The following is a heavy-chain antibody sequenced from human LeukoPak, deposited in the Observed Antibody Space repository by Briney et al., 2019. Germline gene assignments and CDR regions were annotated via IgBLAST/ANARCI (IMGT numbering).Heavy chain of an antibody. Sequence: PGGSLRLSCAASGFTFSSSEMIWVRQAPGKALEWVSYISSSGGTISYADSVKGRFTISRDNAKNSLYLQMNSLRAEDTAIYYCARSGQHLFDFWGQGPLVTVSS. V-gene: IGHV3-48*03. CDR2: ISSSGGTI. CDR3: ARSGQHLFDF. D-gene: IGHD6-13*01. CDR1: GFTFSSSE. J-gene: IGHJ4*02.